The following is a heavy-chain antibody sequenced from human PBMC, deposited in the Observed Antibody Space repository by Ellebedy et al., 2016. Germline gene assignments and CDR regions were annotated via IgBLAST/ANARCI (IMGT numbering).Heavy chain of an antibody. CDR2: ISYDGSNK. Sequence: GESLKISCAASGFTFSSYGMHWVRQAPGKGLEWVAVISYDGSNKYYADSVKGRFTISRDNSKNTLYLQMNSLRAEDTAVYYCAKGGIAYCGGDCYSYYFDYWGQGTLVTVSS. D-gene: IGHD2-21*02. J-gene: IGHJ4*02. CDR1: GFTFSSYG. V-gene: IGHV3-30*18. CDR3: AKGGIAYCGGDCYSYYFDY.